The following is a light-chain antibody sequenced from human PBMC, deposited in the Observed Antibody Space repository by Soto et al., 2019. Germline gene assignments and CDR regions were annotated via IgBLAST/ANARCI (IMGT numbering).Light chain of an antibody. CDR1: QSVSDN. Sequence: EIMWTQSPATLSVSPGEGATLSCRASQSVSDNLAWYQQKPGKAPRLLIYGAHTRATGIPARFSGSGSGTEFTLTISILQSEDFAVYYCQQYNKWPPAISFGQGTRLEIK. CDR2: GAH. V-gene: IGKV3-15*01. CDR3: QQYNKWPPAIS. J-gene: IGKJ5*01.